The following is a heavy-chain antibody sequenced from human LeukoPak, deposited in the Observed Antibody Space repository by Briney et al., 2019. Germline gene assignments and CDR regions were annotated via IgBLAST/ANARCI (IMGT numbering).Heavy chain of an antibody. CDR2: ISESGGST. Sequence: GSLRLSCAASGFTFSTSAMSWVRQAPGKGLEWVSGISESGGSTYYADSVKGRFTSSRDNSKNTLYLQMNNLRAEDTAAYYCANSPIAVAGTLDYWGQGTLVTVSS. J-gene: IGHJ4*02. D-gene: IGHD6-19*01. CDR1: GFTFSTSA. CDR3: ANSPIAVAGTLDY. V-gene: IGHV3-23*01.